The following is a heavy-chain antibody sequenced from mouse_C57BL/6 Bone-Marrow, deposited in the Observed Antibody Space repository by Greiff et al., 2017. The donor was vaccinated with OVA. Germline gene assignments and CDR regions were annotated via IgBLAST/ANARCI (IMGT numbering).Heavy chain of an antibody. D-gene: IGHD1-1*01. Sequence: QVHVKQPGAELVKPGASVKLSCKASGYTFTSYWMHWVKQRPGQGLEWIGMIHPNSGSTNYNEKFKSKATLTVDKSSSTAYMQLSSLTSEDSAVYYCAREVYSLRAYWGQGTLVTVSA. CDR3: AREVYSLRAY. CDR1: GYTFTSYW. CDR2: IHPNSGST. V-gene: IGHV1-64*01. J-gene: IGHJ3*01.